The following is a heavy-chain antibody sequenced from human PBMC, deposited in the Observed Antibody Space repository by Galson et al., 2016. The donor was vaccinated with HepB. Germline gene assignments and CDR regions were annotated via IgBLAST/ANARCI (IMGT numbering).Heavy chain of an antibody. CDR3: ARGYSYWMDV. CDR1: GFTFSDYW. J-gene: IGHJ6*02. Sequence: SLRLSCAASGFTFSDYWMTWVRQAPGRGLEWLANIRQDGNEKYYADSVKGRFTISRDNAKNSLYLQMNSLRAEDTAVYFCARGYSYWMDVWGQGTMVTVSS. D-gene: IGHD5-18*01. V-gene: IGHV3-7*03. CDR2: IRQDGNEK.